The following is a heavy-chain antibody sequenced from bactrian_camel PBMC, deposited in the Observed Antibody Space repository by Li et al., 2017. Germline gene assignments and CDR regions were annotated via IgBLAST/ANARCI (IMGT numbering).Heavy chain of an antibody. Sequence: HVQLVESGGDSVQAGGSLQLSCATSGYTSGRYSMAWYRRAPRKDREGVAAIHRDGRTKCGDRVKGRFTISKDDSERILYLQMDSLKPEDTAVYYCAVDAPWYQECVIRRTPELGVRGQGTQVTVS. CDR1: GYTSGRYS. D-gene: IGHD3*01. V-gene: IGHV3S55*01. CDR2: IHRDGRT. J-gene: IGHJ4*01.